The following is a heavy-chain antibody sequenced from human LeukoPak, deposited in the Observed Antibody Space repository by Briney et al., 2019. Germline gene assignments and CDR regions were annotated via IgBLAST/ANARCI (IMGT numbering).Heavy chain of an antibody. D-gene: IGHD6-13*01. CDR3: AKDQYSSSWYVYYYGMDV. CDR2: ISGSGGST. CDR1: GFSLSAYW. Sequence: GGSLRLSCAASGFSLSAYWMTWVRQAPGKGLEWVSAISGSGGSTYYADSVKGRFTISRDNSKNTLYLQMNSLRAEDTAVYYCAKDQYSSSWYVYYYGMDVWGQGTTVTVSS. V-gene: IGHV3-23*01. J-gene: IGHJ6*02.